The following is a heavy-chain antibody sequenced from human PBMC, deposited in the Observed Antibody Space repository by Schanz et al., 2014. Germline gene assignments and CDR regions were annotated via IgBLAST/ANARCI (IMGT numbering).Heavy chain of an antibody. Sequence: QVPLVQSGAEVKKPGSSVKVSCTASGYNFTTYTMNWVRQAPGQGLEWMGWINTNTGNPTYAQGFTGRFVFSLDTSVSTAYLQISFLKADDTAVFFCARGEANWGQYWGQGTLVTVSS. D-gene: IGHD7-27*01. CDR3: ARGEANWGQY. J-gene: IGHJ4*02. V-gene: IGHV7-4-1*02. CDR1: GYNFTTYT. CDR2: INTNTGNP.